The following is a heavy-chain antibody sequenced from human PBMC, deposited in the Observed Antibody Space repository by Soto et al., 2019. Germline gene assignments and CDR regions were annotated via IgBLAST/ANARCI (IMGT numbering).Heavy chain of an antibody. CDR3: AKEGHYDFWSGYYPPPGYYYGMDV. V-gene: IGHV3-30*18. J-gene: IGHJ6*02. Sequence: GGSLRLSCAASGFTFSSYGMHWVRQAPGKGLEWVTVISYDGINRYYVDSVKGRFTISRDNSKNTLYLQMNSLRAEDTAVYYCAKEGHYDFWSGYYPPPGYYYGMDVWGQGTTVTVSS. CDR1: GFTFSSYG. D-gene: IGHD3-3*01. CDR2: ISYDGINR.